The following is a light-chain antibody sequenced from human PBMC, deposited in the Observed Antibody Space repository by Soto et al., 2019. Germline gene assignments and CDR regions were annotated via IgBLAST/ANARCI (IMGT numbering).Light chain of an antibody. V-gene: IGKV1-27*01. CDR2: AAS. Sequence: DIQMTQSPTSLSASVGDRVTITCRASQGIRNFVAWYQQKPGKPPKLLIYAASTLQSGVPSRFSGSGSGTDFTLSSKTLQTEDVATSSCQKYSSVPVFGPGTKVEI. J-gene: IGKJ3*01. CDR3: QKYSSVPV. CDR1: QGIRNF.